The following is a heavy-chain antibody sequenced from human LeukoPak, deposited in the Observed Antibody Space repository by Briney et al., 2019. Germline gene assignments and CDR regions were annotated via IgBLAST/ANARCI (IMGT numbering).Heavy chain of an antibody. D-gene: IGHD4-23*01. V-gene: IGHV3-30*03. CDR2: ISYDGSDK. CDR1: GFTFSSYW. J-gene: IGHJ1*01. Sequence: GGSLRLSCAASGFTFSSYWMSWVRQAPGKGLEWVAVISYDGSDKYYAESVKGRLTISRDNSKNTLYLQMNSLRAEDTAVYYCAGYGGNSGYFHLWGQGALVTVSS. CDR3: AGYGGNSGYFHL.